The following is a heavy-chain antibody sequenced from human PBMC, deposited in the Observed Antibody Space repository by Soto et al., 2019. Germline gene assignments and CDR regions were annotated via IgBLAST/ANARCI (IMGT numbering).Heavy chain of an antibody. CDR3: AGGLSNDYSLDY. D-gene: IGHD4-4*01. V-gene: IGHV3-33*01. Sequence: PRLSCAASGFTFSSYGMHWVRQAPGKGLEWVAVIWYDGSNKYYADSVKGRFTISRDNSKNTLYLQMNSLRAEDTAVYYCAGGLSNDYSLDYWGQGTLVTVSS. CDR1: GFTFSSYG. CDR2: IWYDGSNK. J-gene: IGHJ4*02.